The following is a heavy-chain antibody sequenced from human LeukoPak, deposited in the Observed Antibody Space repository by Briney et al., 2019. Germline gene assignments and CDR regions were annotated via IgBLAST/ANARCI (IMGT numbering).Heavy chain of an antibody. D-gene: IGHD3-22*01. J-gene: IGHJ4*02. CDR2: IYYSGST. V-gene: IGHV4-39*01. CDR3: ARQALRAITMIGEGDKRIFDY. Sequence: PSETLSLTCTVSGGSISSSSYYWGWIRQPPGKGLEWIGSIYYSGSTYYNPSLKSRVTISVDTSKNQFSLKLSSVTAADTAVYYCARQALRAITMIGEGDKRIFDYWGQGTLVTVSS. CDR1: GGSISSSSYY.